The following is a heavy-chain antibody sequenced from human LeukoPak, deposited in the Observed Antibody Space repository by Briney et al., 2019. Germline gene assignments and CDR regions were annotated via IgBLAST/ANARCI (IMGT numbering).Heavy chain of an antibody. V-gene: IGHV4-59*08. CDR1: GGSISSYY. CDR3: ARSIVGVKDNWFDP. J-gene: IGHJ5*02. CDR2: IYYSGST. Sequence: KPSETLSLTCTVSGGSISSYYWSWIRQPPEKGLEWIGYIYYSGSTNYNPSLKSRVTISVDTSKNQFSLKLGSVTAADTAVYYCARSIVGVKDNWFDPWGQGTLVTVSS. D-gene: IGHD1-26*01.